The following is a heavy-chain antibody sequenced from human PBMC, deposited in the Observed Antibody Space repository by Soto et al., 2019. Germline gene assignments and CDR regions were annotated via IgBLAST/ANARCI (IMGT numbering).Heavy chain of an antibody. J-gene: IGHJ4*02. CDR3: AKETGYSSSWEKIDY. CDR1: GFTFSSYA. CDR2: ISSSSSYI. V-gene: IGHV3-21*04. D-gene: IGHD6-13*01. Sequence: PGGSLRLSCAASGFTFSSYAMHWVRQAPGKGLEWVSSISSSSSYIYYADSVKGRFTISRDNAKNSLYLQMNSLRAEDTAVYYCAKETGYSSSWEKIDYWGQGTLVTVSS.